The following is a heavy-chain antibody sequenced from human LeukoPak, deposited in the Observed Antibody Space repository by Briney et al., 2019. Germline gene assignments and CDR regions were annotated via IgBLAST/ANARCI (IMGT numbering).Heavy chain of an antibody. Sequence: SETLSLTCAVYGGSFSGYYWGWIRQPPGKGLEWFGEINHSGSTNYNPSLKSRVTISVDTSKNQFSLKLSSVTAADTAVYYCARREWLRLRSFDYWGQGTLVTVSS. CDR1: GGSFSGYY. D-gene: IGHD5-12*01. CDR3: ARREWLRLRSFDY. J-gene: IGHJ4*02. V-gene: IGHV4-34*01. CDR2: INHSGST.